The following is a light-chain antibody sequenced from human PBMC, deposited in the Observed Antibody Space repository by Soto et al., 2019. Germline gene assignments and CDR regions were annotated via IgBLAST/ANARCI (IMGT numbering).Light chain of an antibody. CDR2: DGS. J-gene: IGLJ1*01. CDR1: SSDVGDYNY. V-gene: IGLV2-14*01. CDR3: SSYTISSTLEV. Sequence: QSALTQPASVSGSPGQSITISCTGTSSDVGDYNYVSWYQQHPGKAPKLMIYDGSNRPSGVSNRFSGSKSGNTSSLTISGLQAEDEADYYCSSYTISSTLEVFGTGTKLTVL.